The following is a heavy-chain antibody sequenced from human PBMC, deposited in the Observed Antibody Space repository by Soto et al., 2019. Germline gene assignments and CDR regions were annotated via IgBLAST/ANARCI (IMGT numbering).Heavy chain of an antibody. CDR1: GLTFSSYA. D-gene: IGHD5-12*01. Sequence: GGSLRLSCAASGLTFSSYAMHWVRQAPGKGLEWVAVISYDGSNKYYADSVKGRFTISRDNSKNTLYLQMNSLRAEDTAVYYCAREPRTQVPGSGYDEYWGQGTLVTVSS. J-gene: IGHJ4*02. V-gene: IGHV3-30-3*01. CDR3: AREPRTQVPGSGYDEY. CDR2: ISYDGSNK.